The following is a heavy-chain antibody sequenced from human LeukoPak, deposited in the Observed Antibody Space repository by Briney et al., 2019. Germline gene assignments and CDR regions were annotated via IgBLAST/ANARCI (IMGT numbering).Heavy chain of an antibody. CDR3: ARDFDY. CDR1: GGSISSGGYS. V-gene: IGHV4-30-2*01. CDR2: ICHSEST. J-gene: IGHJ4*02. Sequence: SETLSLTCAVSGGSISSGGYSWSWIRQQPGEGLEWNGYICHSESTYYNPSNKCLVTISVDRSKTQFSVKLCSVTAADTAVYYCARDFDYWGQGTLVTVSS.